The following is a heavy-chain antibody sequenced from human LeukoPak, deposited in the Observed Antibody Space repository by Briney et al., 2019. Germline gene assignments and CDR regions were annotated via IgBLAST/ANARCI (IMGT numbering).Heavy chain of an antibody. D-gene: IGHD6-6*01. V-gene: IGHV3-73*01. CDR3: TIVHSSSNRVFDY. CDR2: IRSKANSYAT. CDR1: GFTFSGSA. Sequence: GGSLRLSXAASGFTFSGSAMHWVRQASGKGLEWVGRIRSKANSYATAYAASVKGRFTISRDDSKNTAYLQMNSLKTEDTAVYYCTIVHSSSNRVFDYWGQGTLVTVS. J-gene: IGHJ4*02.